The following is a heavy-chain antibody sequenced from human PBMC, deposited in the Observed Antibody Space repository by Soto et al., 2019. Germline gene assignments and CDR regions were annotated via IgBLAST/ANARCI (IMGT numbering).Heavy chain of an antibody. Sequence: QVQLVQSGAEVKKPGSSVKVSCKASGGTFSSYTISWVRQAPGQGLEWMGRIIPILGIANYAQKFQGRVTITADKSTSTAYMELSSLRSEDTAVYYCAGVVPAASNAFDIWGQGTMVTFSS. CDR3: AGVVPAASNAFDI. J-gene: IGHJ3*02. V-gene: IGHV1-69*02. D-gene: IGHD2-2*01. CDR1: GGTFSSYT. CDR2: IIPILGIA.